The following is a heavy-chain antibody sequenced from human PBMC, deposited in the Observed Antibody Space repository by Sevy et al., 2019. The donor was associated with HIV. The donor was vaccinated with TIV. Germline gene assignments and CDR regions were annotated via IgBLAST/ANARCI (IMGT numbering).Heavy chain of an antibody. Sequence: ASVKASCKASGGTFSSYAISWVRQAPGQGLEWMGGIIPIFGTANYAQKFQGRVTITADESTSTAYMELSSLRSEDTAVYYCAREGGYSSSWYTGFDYWGQGTLVTVSS. V-gene: IGHV1-69*13. J-gene: IGHJ4*02. CDR2: IIPIFGTA. D-gene: IGHD6-13*01. CDR3: AREGGYSSSWYTGFDY. CDR1: GGTFSSYA.